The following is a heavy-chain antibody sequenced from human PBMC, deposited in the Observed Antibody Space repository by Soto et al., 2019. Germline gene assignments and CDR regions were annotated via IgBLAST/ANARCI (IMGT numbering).Heavy chain of an antibody. CDR3: ARLVYYYYDMDV. CDR1: GVSVSSGTYY. D-gene: IGHD2-2*01. J-gene: IGHJ6*02. Sequence: SETLSLTCTVSGVSVSSGTYYWSWIRQSPGKGLEWIGHIYYSGSTNYNPSLKSRVTISVDTSKNQFSLKLSSVTAADTAVYYCARLVYYYYDMDVWGQGTTVTAP. V-gene: IGHV4-61*01. CDR2: IYYSGST.